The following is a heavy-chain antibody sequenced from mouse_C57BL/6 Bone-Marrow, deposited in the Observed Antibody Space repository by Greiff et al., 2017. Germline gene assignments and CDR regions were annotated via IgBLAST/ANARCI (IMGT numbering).Heavy chain of an antibody. CDR2: ISSGGSYT. D-gene: IGHD1-1*02. CDR3: ARGGGYWFAY. J-gene: IGHJ3*01. V-gene: IGHV5-6*01. Sequence: EVHLVESGGDLVKPGGSLKLSCAASGFTFSSYGMSWVRQTPDKRLEWVGTISSGGSYTYYPDSVKGRFTISRDNAKNTLYLQMSSLKSEDTAMYDCARGGGYWFAYWGQGTLVTVSA. CDR1: GFTFSSYG.